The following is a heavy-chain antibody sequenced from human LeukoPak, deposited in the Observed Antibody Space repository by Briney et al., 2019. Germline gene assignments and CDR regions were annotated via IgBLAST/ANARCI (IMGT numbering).Heavy chain of an antibody. V-gene: IGHV3-23*03. Sequence: PGGSLRLSCAASGFTFSVYTMTWVRQAPGKGLEWVSVIYSGGSTYYADSVKGRFTISRDNSKNTLYLQMNSLRVEDTAVYYCAKDRGIISDYWGQGTLVTVSS. CDR1: GFTFSVYT. J-gene: IGHJ4*02. CDR2: IYSGGST. CDR3: AKDRGIISDY. D-gene: IGHD3-10*01.